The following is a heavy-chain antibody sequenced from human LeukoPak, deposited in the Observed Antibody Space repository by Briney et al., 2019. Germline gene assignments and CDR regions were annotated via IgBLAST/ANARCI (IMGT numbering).Heavy chain of an antibody. CDR3: AREGTVVGWFDP. CDR1: GGSISSYY. D-gene: IGHD4-23*01. CDR2: IYYSGST. Sequence: PSETLSLTCTVSGGSISSYYWSWIRQPPGKGLEWIGYIYYSGSTNYNPSLKSRVTISVDTSKNQFSLKLSSVTAADTAVYYCAREGTVVGWFDPWGQGTLVTVSS. V-gene: IGHV4-59*01. J-gene: IGHJ5*02.